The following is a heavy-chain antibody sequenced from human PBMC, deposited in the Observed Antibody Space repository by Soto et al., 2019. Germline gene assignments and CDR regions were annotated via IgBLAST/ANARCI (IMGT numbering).Heavy chain of an antibody. CDR1: GYSLTSYW. Sequence: GECLKSSCKGSGYSLTSYWISWVRQMPGKGLEWMGRIDPSDSYTNYSPSFQGHVTISADKSISTAYLQWSSLKASDTAMYYCARRRSGGEEGFDYWGQGTLVTVSS. D-gene: IGHD3-16*01. J-gene: IGHJ4*02. V-gene: IGHV5-10-1*01. CDR2: IDPSDSYT. CDR3: ARRRSGGEEGFDY.